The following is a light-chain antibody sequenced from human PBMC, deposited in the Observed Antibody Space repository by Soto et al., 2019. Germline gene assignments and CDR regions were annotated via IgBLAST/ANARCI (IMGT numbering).Light chain of an antibody. J-gene: IGLJ1*01. CDR3: AAWDDSPNGYV. CDR2: SNN. V-gene: IGLV1-44*01. CDR1: SSNIGSNT. Sequence: QSVLTQPPSASGTPGQRVTISCSGSSSNIGSNTVNWYQQLPGTAPKLLIYSNNQRPSGVPDRFSGSKSGTSASLAISGLQSEDEADYYRAAWDDSPNGYVFGTGTKVTVL.